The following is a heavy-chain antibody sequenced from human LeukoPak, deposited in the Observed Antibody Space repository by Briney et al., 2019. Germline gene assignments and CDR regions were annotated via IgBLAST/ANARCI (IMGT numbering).Heavy chain of an antibody. Sequence: AASVKVSCKASGYTFTSYYIHWVRQAPGQGLEWMGVINPSGGSTNYAQKFQGRVTINRDTSTSTVYMELSSLRSEDTAVYYCARDLKRQDVAPIDMATTGDGDYWGQGTLVTVSS. V-gene: IGHV1-46*01. J-gene: IGHJ4*02. D-gene: IGHD5-24*01. CDR2: INPSGGST. CDR3: ARDLKRQDVAPIDMATTGDGDY. CDR1: GYTFTSYY.